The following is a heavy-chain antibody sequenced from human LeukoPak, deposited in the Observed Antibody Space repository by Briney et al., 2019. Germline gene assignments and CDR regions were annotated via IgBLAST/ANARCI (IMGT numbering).Heavy chain of an antibody. D-gene: IGHD3-10*01. CDR3: ARANYGSGGNYYYGLDV. CDR2: IWFDGSNK. CDR1: GFTFSIYG. Sequence: GGSLRLSCGASGFTFSIYGMHWVRQAPGKGPEWVAVIWFDGSNKYYADSVKGRFTISRDNSKNTLYLRINSLRAEDTAVYYCARANYGSGGNYYYGLDVWGQGTTVTVSS. J-gene: IGHJ6*02. V-gene: IGHV3-33*01.